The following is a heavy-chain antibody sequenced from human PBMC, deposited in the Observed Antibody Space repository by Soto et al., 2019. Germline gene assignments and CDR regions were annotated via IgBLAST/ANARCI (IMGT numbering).Heavy chain of an antibody. J-gene: IGHJ3*02. CDR3: ARGGLEGDAFDI. CDR1: GFTFSSYA. CDR2: ISYDGSNK. Sequence: LRLSCAASGFTFSSYAMHWVRQAPGKGLEWVAVISYDGSNKYYADSVKGRFTISRDNSKNTLYLQMNSLRAEDTAVYYCARGGLEGDAFDIWGQGTMVTVSS. V-gene: IGHV3-30-3*01. D-gene: IGHD3-16*01.